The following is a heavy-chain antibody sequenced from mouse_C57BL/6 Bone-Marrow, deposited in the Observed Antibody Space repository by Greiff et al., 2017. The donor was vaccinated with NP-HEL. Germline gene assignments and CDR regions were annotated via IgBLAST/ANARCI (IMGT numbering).Heavy chain of an antibody. Sequence: QVQLQQSGAELARPGASVKLSCKASGYTFTSYGISWVKQRTGQGLEWIGEIYPRSGNTYYNEKFKGKATLTADKSSSTAYMELRSLTSEDSAVYFCARSYGSPAWFAYWGQGTLVTVSA. CDR2: IYPRSGNT. J-gene: IGHJ3*01. D-gene: IGHD1-1*01. CDR3: ARSYGSPAWFAY. CDR1: GYTFTSYG. V-gene: IGHV1-81*01.